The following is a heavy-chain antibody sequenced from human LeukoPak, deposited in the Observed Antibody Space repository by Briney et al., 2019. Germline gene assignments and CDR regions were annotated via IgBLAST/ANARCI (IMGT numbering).Heavy chain of an antibody. CDR3: ARAHPQSGYYYYMDV. CDR1: GGSISSYY. Sequence: SETLSLTCTVSGGSISSYYRSWIRQPAGKGLEWIGRIYTSGSTNYNPSLKSRVAMSVDTSKNQFSLKLSSVTAADTAVYYCARAHPQSGYYYYMDVWGKGTTVTVSS. J-gene: IGHJ6*03. V-gene: IGHV4-4*07. CDR2: IYTSGST. D-gene: IGHD1-14*01.